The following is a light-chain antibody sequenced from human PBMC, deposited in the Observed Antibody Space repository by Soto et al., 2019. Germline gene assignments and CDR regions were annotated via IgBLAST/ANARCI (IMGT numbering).Light chain of an antibody. CDR3: SSYAGSNNFDV. J-gene: IGLJ1*01. CDR1: SSDVGGYNY. V-gene: IGLV2-8*01. CDR2: EVF. Sequence: QSALTQPPSASGSPGQSVTISCTGTSSDVGGYNYVSWYQQHPGKAPKLMIYEVFKRPSGVPDRFSGSKSGNTASLTVSGLQAEDEADYYCSSYAGSNNFDVFGTGTQLPS.